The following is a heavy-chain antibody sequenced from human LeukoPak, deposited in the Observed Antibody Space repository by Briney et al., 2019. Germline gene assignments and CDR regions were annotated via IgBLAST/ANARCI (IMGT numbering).Heavy chain of an antibody. CDR3: ARESGDYLTDFDY. Sequence: GSLRLSCAASGFTFSSFGMSWVRQAPGKGLEWVSGISGSGASTYYADSVKGRFTISRDNSKNTLYVQMNSLRAEETAVYYCARESGDYLTDFDYWGQGTLVTVSS. CDR2: ISGSGAST. D-gene: IGHD4-17*01. CDR1: GFTFSSFG. V-gene: IGHV3-23*01. J-gene: IGHJ4*02.